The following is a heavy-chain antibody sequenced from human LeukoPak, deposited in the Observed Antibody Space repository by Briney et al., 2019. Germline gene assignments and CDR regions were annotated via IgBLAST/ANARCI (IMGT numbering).Heavy chain of an antibody. CDR3: AKDLLVTAAPQDFDY. CDR2: ISSSGSTI. Sequence: GGSLRLSCAASGFTFSSYAIHWVRQAPGKGLEWVSYISSSGSTIYYADSVKGRFTISRDNSKNTLYLQMNSLRAEDTAVYYCAKDLLVTAAPQDFDYWGQGTLVTVSS. V-gene: IGHV3-48*01. D-gene: IGHD6-13*01. J-gene: IGHJ4*02. CDR1: GFTFSSYA.